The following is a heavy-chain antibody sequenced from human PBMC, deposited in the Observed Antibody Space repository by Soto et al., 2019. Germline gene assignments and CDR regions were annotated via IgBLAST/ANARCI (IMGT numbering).Heavy chain of an antibody. CDR3: ARTRSAWSDFHYYSLDV. CDR1: GYTFTNYH. CDR2: IRPYGGGT. V-gene: IGHV1-46*01. J-gene: IGHJ6*02. D-gene: IGHD1-26*01. Sequence: QVHLVQSGAEVKRPGASVKVSCKASGYTFTNYHIHWVRQAPGQGLEWLGIIRPYGGGTEYAQTFQGRVTMTRDTSTSTVYVELTSLTSEDTAVYYCARTRSAWSDFHYYSLDVWGQGTTVTVSS.